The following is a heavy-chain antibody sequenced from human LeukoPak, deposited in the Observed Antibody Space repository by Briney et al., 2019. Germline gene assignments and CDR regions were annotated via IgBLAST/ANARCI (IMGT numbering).Heavy chain of an antibody. J-gene: IGHJ4*02. D-gene: IGHD2-2*02. Sequence: ASVKVSCKASGYTFTGYYMHWVRQAPGQGLEWMGLINPNSGGTNYAQKFQGRVTMTRDTSISTAYMELSRLRSDDTAVYYCARVGDIVVVPAAISYWGQGTLVTVSS. CDR1: GYTFTGYY. CDR2: INPNSGGT. V-gene: IGHV1-2*02. CDR3: ARVGDIVVVPAAISY.